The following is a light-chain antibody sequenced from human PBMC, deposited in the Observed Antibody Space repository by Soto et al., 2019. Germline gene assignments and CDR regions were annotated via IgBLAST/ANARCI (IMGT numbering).Light chain of an antibody. J-gene: IGKJ1*01. CDR3: QQYNSYSSWT. CDR2: KAS. CDR1: QSISSW. V-gene: IGKV1-5*03. Sequence: DIQMTQSPSTLSASVGDRVTITCRASQSISSWLAWYQQKPGKAPKVLIYKASNLESGVPSRFSGSRSGTEFTLTISSLQPEDFATYYCQQYNSYSSWTFGQGTKVEIK.